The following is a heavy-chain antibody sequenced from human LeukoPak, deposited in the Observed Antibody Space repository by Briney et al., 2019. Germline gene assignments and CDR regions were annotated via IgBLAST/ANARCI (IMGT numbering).Heavy chain of an antibody. CDR1: GGSISRYY. Sequence: ASETLSLTCTFSGGSISRYYWSWIRQPPGKGLEWMGYIYYSGSTNYNPSLKSRVTISVDTSKNQFSLKLRSVTAADTAVYYCATQFGEKFDCWGQGVLVSVSS. CDR2: IYYSGST. D-gene: IGHD3-10*01. V-gene: IGHV4-59*01. J-gene: IGHJ4*02. CDR3: ATQFGEKFDC.